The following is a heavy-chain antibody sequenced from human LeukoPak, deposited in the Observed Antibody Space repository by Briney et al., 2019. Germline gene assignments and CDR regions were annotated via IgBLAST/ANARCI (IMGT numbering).Heavy chain of an antibody. V-gene: IGHV4-59*08. CDR3: ARLSEGSFDY. Sequence: PSETLSLTCTVSGGSLSSYYWSWIRQPPGKGLEWIGYIYYSGRTNYNPSLTSRVTISVDTSKKQFSLNLSSVTAADTAVYYCARLSEGSFDYWGQGTLVTVSS. CDR2: IYYSGRT. J-gene: IGHJ4*02. CDR1: GGSLSSYY.